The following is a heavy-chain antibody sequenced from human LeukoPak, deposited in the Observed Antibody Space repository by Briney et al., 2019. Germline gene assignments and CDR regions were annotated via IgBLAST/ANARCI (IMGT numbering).Heavy chain of an antibody. CDR2: IYWDDDK. V-gene: IGHV2-5*02. J-gene: IGHJ4*02. CDR3: AGGSGRTFDY. Sequence: SGPTLVNSTQTLTLTCTFSGFSLSTSGVGVGWIRQPPGKALEWLALIYWDDDKRYSPSLESRLTLTKDTSKNQVVLKMTNMDPVDTATYYCAGGSGRTFDYWGQGTLVTVSS. CDR1: GFSLSTSGVG. D-gene: IGHD3-10*01.